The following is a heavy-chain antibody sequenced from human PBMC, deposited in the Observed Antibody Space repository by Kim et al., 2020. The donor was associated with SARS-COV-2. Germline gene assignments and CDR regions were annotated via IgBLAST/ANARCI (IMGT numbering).Heavy chain of an antibody. D-gene: IGHD6-19*01. Sequence: GGSLRLSCAASGFTFSSYAMSWVRQAPGKGLEWVSAISGSGGSTYYADSVKGRFTISRDNSKNTLYLQMNSLRAEDTAVYYCAKGGVAEAGTGGYYYYGMDVWGQGTTVTVSS. CDR3: AKGGVAEAGTGGYYYYGMDV. V-gene: IGHV3-23*01. J-gene: IGHJ6*02. CDR1: GFTFSSYA. CDR2: ISGSGGST.